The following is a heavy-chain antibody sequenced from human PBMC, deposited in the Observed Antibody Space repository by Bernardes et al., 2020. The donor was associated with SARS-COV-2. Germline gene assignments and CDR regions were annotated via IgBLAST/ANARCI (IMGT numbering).Heavy chain of an antibody. V-gene: IGHV1-24*01. CDR3: ATGAPTYFYDTGGYYRLNY. J-gene: IGHJ4*02. Sequence: SMEACWEVSWYTLSELSLHWVRQNPGKGLEWMGGFDPEDGKTIYAQKFQGRFTMTEDTSTDTAYMDLSSLRSEDTAVYYCATGAPTYFYDTGGYYRLNYWGQGALVNVSS. CDR1: WYTLSELS. D-gene: IGHD3-22*01. CDR2: FDPEDGKT.